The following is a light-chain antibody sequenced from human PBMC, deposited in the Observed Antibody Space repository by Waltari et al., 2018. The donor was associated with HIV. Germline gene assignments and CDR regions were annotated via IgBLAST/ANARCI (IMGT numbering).Light chain of an antibody. Sequence: DIQMTQSPSTLSASVVDRVTITCRASLDISSWFALYQQKPGKAPKLLIYKASTLQSGVPSRFRGSGSGKEFTHNISSLQPDDFATYYCQQYKGFTDYTFGQGTKLEI. CDR2: KAS. V-gene: IGKV1-5*03. J-gene: IGKJ2*01. CDR3: QQYKGFTDYT. CDR1: LDISSW.